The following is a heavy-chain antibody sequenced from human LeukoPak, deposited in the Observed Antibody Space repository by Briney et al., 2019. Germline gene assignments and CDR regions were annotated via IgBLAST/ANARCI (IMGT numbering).Heavy chain of an antibody. CDR1: GFTFSSYA. V-gene: IGHV3-23*01. Sequence: GGSLRLSCAASGFTFSSYAMSWVRQAPGKGLEWVSAISGSGGSTYYADSVKGRFTISSDNSKNTLYLQMNSLRAEDTAVYYCAKDHYDYVWGSYRADYWGQGTLVTVSS. J-gene: IGHJ4*02. D-gene: IGHD3-16*02. CDR3: AKDHYDYVWGSYRADY. CDR2: ISGSGGST.